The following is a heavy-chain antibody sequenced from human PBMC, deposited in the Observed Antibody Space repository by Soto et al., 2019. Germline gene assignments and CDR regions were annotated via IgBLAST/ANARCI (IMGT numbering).Heavy chain of an antibody. CDR3: ARDRLMVRDGSDY. D-gene: IGHD3-10*01. CDR1: GCSISSGYY. J-gene: IGHJ4*02. CDR2: VHQTGQV. Sequence: LSLTCSVSGCSISSGYYWAWIRQAPGKGLEWIATVHQTGQVFYNPSFGSRVSISLDASKDQFFLSLQSVTAADTAVYYCARDRLMVRDGSDYWGQGILVTVSS. V-gene: IGHV4-38-2*02.